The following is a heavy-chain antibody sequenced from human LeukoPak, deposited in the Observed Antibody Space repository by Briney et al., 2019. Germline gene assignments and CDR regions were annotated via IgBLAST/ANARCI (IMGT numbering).Heavy chain of an antibody. J-gene: IGHJ4*02. V-gene: IGHV1-69*13. CDR1: GGTFSSYA. CDR3: ARANNWNYALGY. CDR2: IIPIFGTA. D-gene: IGHD1-7*01. Sequence: ASVKVSRKASGGTFSSYAISWVRQAPGQGLEWMGGIIPIFGTANYAQKFQGRVTITADESTSTAYMELSSLRSEDTAVYYCARANNWNYALGYWGQGTLVTVSS.